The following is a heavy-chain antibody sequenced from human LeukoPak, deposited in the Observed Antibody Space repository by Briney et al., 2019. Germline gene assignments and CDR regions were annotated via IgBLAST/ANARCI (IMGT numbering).Heavy chain of an antibody. CDR3: ARAKYYYDSSGYYKLDY. CDR2: INSDGSST. CDR1: GFPFSSYW. J-gene: IGHJ4*02. D-gene: IGHD3-22*01. Sequence: PGGSLRLSCAASGFPFSSYWMHWVRQAPGKGLVWVSRINSDGSSTSYADSVKGRFTISRDNAKNTLYLQMNSLRAEDTAVYYCARAKYYYDSSGYYKLDYWGQGTLVTVSS. V-gene: IGHV3-74*01.